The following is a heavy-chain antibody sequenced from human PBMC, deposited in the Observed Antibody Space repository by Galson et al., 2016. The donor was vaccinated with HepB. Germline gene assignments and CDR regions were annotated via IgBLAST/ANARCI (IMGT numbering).Heavy chain of an antibody. V-gene: IGHV1-8*01. CDR1: GYLFNSYD. Sequence: SVKVSCKASGYLFNSYDINWMRQATGQGLEWMGWMKPRSGNTVYAQKFQGRVTMTRETSITTAYLELTSLSPEDTAVYFCARALSPPNDYGNPCYFDSWGQGTLVTVSS. J-gene: IGHJ4*02. D-gene: IGHD4-11*01. CDR2: MKPRSGNT. CDR3: ARALSPPNDYGNPCYFDS.